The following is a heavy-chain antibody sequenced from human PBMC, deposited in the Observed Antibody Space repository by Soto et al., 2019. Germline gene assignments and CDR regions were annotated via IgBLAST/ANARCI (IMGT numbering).Heavy chain of an antibody. V-gene: IGHV3-11*01. CDR2: ISTSGTHI. J-gene: IGHJ5*02. D-gene: IGHD3-16*01. CDR1: GFTFSDYY. CDR3: ARHWGQRLNTGVGP. Sequence: GGSLRLSCAASGFTFSDYYMSWIRQAPGKGLEWVSYISTSGTHIKFADSVKGRFTVSRDNAKKSLYLQMKSLRADDTAVYYCARHWGQRLNTGVGPWGQGTLVTVSS.